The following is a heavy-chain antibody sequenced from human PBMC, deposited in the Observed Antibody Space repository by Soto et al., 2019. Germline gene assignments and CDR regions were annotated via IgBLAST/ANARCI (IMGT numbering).Heavy chain of an antibody. J-gene: IGHJ4*02. V-gene: IGHV4-39*01. Sequence: QLQLQESGPGLVKPSETLSLTCTVSGGSISSSSYYWGWIRQPPGKGLEWIGSIYYSGSTYYNPSLKSRVTISVDTSKNQFSLKPSSVTAADTAVYYCARHVLRRSSSSWFDYWGQGTLVTVSS. CDR2: IYYSGST. CDR3: ARHVLRRSSSSWFDY. CDR1: GGSISSSSYY. D-gene: IGHD6-13*01.